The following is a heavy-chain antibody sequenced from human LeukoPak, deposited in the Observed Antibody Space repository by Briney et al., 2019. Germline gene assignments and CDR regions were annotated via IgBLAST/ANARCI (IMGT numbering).Heavy chain of an antibody. D-gene: IGHD6-19*01. Sequence: ASVKVSCKASGYTFTGYYMHWVRQAPGQGLEWMGWINSNSGGTNFAQKFQGRVTMTRDTSISTAYMELSRLRSDDTAVYYCAREKRVAGSRGGFDPWDQGTLVTVSS. CDR1: GYTFTGYY. J-gene: IGHJ5*01. CDR2: INSNSGGT. CDR3: AREKRVAGSRGGFDP. V-gene: IGHV1-2*02.